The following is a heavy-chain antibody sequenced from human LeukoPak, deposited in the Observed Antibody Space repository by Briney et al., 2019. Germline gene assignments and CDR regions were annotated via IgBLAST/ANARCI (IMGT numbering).Heavy chain of an antibody. J-gene: IGHJ4*02. Sequence: SVKVSCKASGGTFSSYAISWVGQAPGQGLEWMGGIIPIFGTANYAQKFQGRVTITADKSTSTAYMELSSLRSEDTAVYYCARGYGSGSYYLDYWGQGTLVIVSS. D-gene: IGHD3-10*01. CDR1: GGTFSSYA. CDR2: IIPIFGTA. CDR3: ARGYGSGSYYLDY. V-gene: IGHV1-69*06.